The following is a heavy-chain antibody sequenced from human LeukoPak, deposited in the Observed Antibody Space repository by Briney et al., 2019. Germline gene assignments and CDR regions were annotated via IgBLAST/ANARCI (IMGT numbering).Heavy chain of an antibody. V-gene: IGHV1-18*01. CDR1: GYTFTSYG. CDR2: ISAYNGNT. D-gene: IGHD3-3*01. Sequence: ASVKVSCKASGYTFTSYGISWVRQAPGQGLEWMGWISAYNGNTNYAQKLQGRVTMTTDTSTSTAYMEPRSLRSDDTAVYYCARNILRFLEWLLPDYYYYYMDVWGKGTTVTVSS. CDR3: ARNILRFLEWLLPDYYYYYMDV. J-gene: IGHJ6*03.